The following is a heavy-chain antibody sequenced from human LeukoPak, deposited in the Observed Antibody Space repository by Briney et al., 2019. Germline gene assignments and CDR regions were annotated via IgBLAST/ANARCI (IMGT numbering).Heavy chain of an antibody. D-gene: IGHD5-24*01. Sequence: GGSLRLSCAASGFTFKTYWMHWVRQAPGKGLVWVSHINGDGSSISYADSVKGRFTISRDNAKNMLYLQMNRLRAEDTAVYYCARDMAYCFDYGGQGTLVTVSS. V-gene: IGHV3-74*01. CDR3: ARDMAYCFDY. CDR1: GFTFKTYW. J-gene: IGHJ4*02. CDR2: INGDGSSI.